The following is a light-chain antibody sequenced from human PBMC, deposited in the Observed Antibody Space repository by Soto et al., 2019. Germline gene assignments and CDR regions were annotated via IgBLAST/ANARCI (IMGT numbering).Light chain of an antibody. J-gene: IGKJ1*01. Sequence: EVVLTQSPGTLSLSPGERATLSCRASQSVSNDFLAWYQQKPGQAPRLLIYGASTRATDVPDRFSGSGSGADSTLSISRLEPEDFAVYYCQQYGSSPPRTFGQGTKVDI. V-gene: IGKV3-20*01. CDR2: GAS. CDR3: QQYGSSPPRT. CDR1: QSVSNDF.